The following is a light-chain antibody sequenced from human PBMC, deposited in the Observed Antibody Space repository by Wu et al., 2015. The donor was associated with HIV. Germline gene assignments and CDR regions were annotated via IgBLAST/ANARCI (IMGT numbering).Light chain of an antibody. Sequence: AIQLTQSPSSLSASVGDRVTITCRASQDISSALAWYEQKPGKAPRLLIYDASSLESGVPSRFSGSGSGTDFILTITSLQPEDFATYYCQQYDSYPYNFGQGTKVEIK. V-gene: IGKV1-13*02. CDR1: QDISSA. J-gene: IGKJ2*01. CDR2: DAS. CDR3: QQYDSYPYN.